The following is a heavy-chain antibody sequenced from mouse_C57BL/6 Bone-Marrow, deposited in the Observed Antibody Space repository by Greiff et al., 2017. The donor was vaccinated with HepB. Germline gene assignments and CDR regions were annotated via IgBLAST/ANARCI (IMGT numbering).Heavy chain of an antibody. CDR1: GYTFTSYW. CDR3: AQLGRFAY. Sequence: QVQLQQPGAELVMPGASVKLSCKASGYTFTSYWMHWVKQRPGQGLEWIGEIDPSDSYTNYNQKFKGKATLTVDTSSSTAYMQLSSLTSEDSAVYYCAQLGRFAYWGQGTLVTVSA. CDR2: IDPSDSYT. D-gene: IGHD4-1*02. J-gene: IGHJ3*01. V-gene: IGHV1-69*01.